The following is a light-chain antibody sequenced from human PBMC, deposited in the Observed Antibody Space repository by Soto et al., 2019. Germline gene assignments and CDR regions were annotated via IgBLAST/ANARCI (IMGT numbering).Light chain of an antibody. CDR2: EVS. J-gene: IGLJ1*01. CDR1: SSDVGGYNF. Sequence: QSALTQPPSASGSPGQSVTISCTGTSSDVGGYNFVSWYQQHPGKAPKLMIYEVSKRPSGVPDRFSGSMSGNTASRSVSGLQAEDEADYYCSSYAISNNLYVFGTGTKVTVL. CDR3: SSYAISNNLYV. V-gene: IGLV2-8*01.